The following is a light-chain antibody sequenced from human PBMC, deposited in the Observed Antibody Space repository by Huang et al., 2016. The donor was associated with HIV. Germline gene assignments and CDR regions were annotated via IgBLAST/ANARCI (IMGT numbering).Light chain of an antibody. J-gene: IGKJ3*01. CDR3: QQYGGSPLFT. CDR2: GAS. Sequence: EIVLTQSPDTLSLSPGDRATLSCWARPSVSSNFFPLYQPHPGQSPRLRLYGASRRATGMPDRFRGSGSGTDFTLTITRLEPEDFAVYYCQQYGGSPLFTFGPGTKVDIK. V-gene: IGKV3-20*01. CDR1: PSVSSNF.